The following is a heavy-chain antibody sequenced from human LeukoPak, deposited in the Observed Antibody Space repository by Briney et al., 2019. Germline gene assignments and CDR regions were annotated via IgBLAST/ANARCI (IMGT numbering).Heavy chain of an antibody. CDR1: GGSLSSSSYY. Sequence: PSETLSLTCTVSGGSLSSSSYYWGWIRQPPGKGLEWIGSIYYSGSTYYNPSLKSRVTISVDTSKNQFSLKLSSVTAADTAVYYCASTWIQLWFFDYWGQGTLVTVSS. J-gene: IGHJ4*02. D-gene: IGHD5-18*01. CDR2: IYYSGST. CDR3: ASTWIQLWFFDY. V-gene: IGHV4-39*01.